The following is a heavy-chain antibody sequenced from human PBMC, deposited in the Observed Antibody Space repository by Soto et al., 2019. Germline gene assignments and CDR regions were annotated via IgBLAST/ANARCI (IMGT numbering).Heavy chain of an antibody. D-gene: IGHD3-3*01. Sequence: HPVGSLRLSCTASGFTFGDYAMSWFRQAPGKGLEWVGFIRSKAYGGTTEYAASVKGRFTISRDDSKSIAYLQMNSLKTEDTAVYYCTRDRPYYDFFRSTGVWGQGTTVTVSS. V-gene: IGHV3-49*03. CDR3: TRDRPYYDFFRSTGV. CDR1: GFTFGDYA. CDR2: IRSKAYGGTT. J-gene: IGHJ6*02.